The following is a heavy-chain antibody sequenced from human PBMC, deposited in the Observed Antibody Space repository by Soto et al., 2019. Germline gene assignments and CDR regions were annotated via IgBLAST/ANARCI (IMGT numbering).Heavy chain of an antibody. CDR1: VYAFTSYD. J-gene: IGHJ6*02. V-gene: IGHV1-8*01. CDR3: ARGSGTTVTIYYYGMDV. CDR2: MNPNSGNT. Sequence: ASVKVCCKASVYAFTSYDINWVRQATGQGLEWMGWMNPNSGNTGYAQKFQGRVTMTRNTSISTAYMELSSLRSEDTAVYYCARGSGTTVTIYYYGMDVWGQGTTVTVSS. D-gene: IGHD4-17*01.